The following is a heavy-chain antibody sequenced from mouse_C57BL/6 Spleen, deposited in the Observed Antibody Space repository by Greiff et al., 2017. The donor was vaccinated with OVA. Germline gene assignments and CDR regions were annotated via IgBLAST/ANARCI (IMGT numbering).Heavy chain of an antibody. CDR3: AREGAYYSNPYYFDY. Sequence: VQLQQPGPELVKPGASVKLSCKASGYTFTSYWMHWVKQRPGQGLEWIGNINPSNGGTNYNEKFKSKATLTVDKSSSTAYMQLSSLTSEDSAVYYCAREGAYYSNPYYFDYWGQGTTLTVSS. D-gene: IGHD2-5*01. CDR2: INPSNGGT. V-gene: IGHV1-53*01. J-gene: IGHJ2*01. CDR1: GYTFTSYW.